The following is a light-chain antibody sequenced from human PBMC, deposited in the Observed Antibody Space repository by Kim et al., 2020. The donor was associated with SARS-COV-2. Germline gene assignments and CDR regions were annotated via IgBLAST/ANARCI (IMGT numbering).Light chain of an antibody. Sequence: DVQMTQSPFTLSASVGDSVTITCRASQSINSWLAWYQQKPGKAPKLLLHKASILETGVPSRFSGSQSGTEFTLTISSPQPDDFAIYYCQQYNSYSSTFGRGTKVDIK. CDR1: QSINSW. J-gene: IGKJ1*01. CDR3: QQYNSYSST. CDR2: KAS. V-gene: IGKV1-5*03.